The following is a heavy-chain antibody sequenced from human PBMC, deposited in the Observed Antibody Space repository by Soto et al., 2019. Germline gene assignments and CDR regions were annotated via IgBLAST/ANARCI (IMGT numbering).Heavy chain of an antibody. Sequence: PGGSLRLSCAASGFTFSGSAMHWVRQASGKGLEWVGRIRSKANSYATAYAASVKGRFTISRDDSKNTAYLQMNSLKTEDTAVYYCTRRGGYDYGLGYYYYMDVWGKGTTVTVSS. CDR2: IRSKANSYAT. D-gene: IGHD5-12*01. J-gene: IGHJ6*03. V-gene: IGHV3-73*01. CDR3: TRRGGYDYGLGYYYYMDV. CDR1: GFTFSGSA.